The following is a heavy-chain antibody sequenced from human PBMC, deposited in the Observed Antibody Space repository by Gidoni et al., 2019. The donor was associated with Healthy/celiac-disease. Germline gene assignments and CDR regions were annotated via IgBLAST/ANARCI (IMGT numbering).Heavy chain of an antibody. J-gene: IGHJ4*02. CDR2: ISGSGGST. V-gene: IGHV3-23*01. CDR3: AKDFYHPQLVIY. D-gene: IGHD6-13*01. Sequence: GLEWVSAISGSGGSTYYADSVKGRFTISRDNSKNTLYLQMNSLRAEDTAVYYCAKDFYHPQLVIYWGQGTLVTVSS.